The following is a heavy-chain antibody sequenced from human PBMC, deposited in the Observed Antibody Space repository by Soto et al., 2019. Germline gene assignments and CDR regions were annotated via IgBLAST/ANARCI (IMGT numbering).Heavy chain of an antibody. J-gene: IGHJ4*02. CDR3: TRMSRSVDY. V-gene: IGHV1-46*03. CDR2: IDPDNGRT. Sequence: QVLLEQSGAEVRRPGASVKISCQASGYPFSNYHMHWVRQAPGQGLEWMGMIDPDNGRTKFAQSLQGRVTMTRDTSTNSVYMELRALKSEDTAIYFCTRMSRSVDYWGQGSHVTVSS. CDR1: GYPFSNYH.